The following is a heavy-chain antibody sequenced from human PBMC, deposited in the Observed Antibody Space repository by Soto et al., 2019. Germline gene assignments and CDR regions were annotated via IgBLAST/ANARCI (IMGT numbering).Heavy chain of an antibody. CDR2: INHSGST. CDR3: ARARYDFWSGYPRSGYGMDV. V-gene: IGHV4-34*01. Sequence: QVQLQQWGAGLLKPSETLSLTCAVYGGSFSGYYWSWIRQPPGKGLEWIGEINHSGSTNYNPSLTSPVTISVDTSKNQFSLKLSSVTAADTAVYYGARARYDFWSGYPRSGYGMDVWGQGTTVTVSS. J-gene: IGHJ6*02. CDR1: GGSFSGYY. D-gene: IGHD3-3*01.